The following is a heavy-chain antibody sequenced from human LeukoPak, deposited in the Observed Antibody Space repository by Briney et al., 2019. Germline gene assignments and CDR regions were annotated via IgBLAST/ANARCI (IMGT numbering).Heavy chain of an antibody. V-gene: IGHV1-46*01. D-gene: IGHD6-19*01. CDR2: INPSGGT. CDR3: ARGTPGYSSV. J-gene: IGHJ4*02. Sequence: ASVKVSCKASGGTFSSYAISWVRQAPGQGLEWMGIINPSGGTNYAQKFQGRVTMTRDTSTSTVYMELSSLRSGDTAVYYCARGTPGYSSVWGQGTLVTVSS. CDR1: GGTFSSYA.